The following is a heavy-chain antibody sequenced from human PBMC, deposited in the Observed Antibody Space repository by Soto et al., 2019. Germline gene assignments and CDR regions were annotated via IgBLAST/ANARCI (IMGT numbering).Heavy chain of an antibody. CDR2: IIAYYGAT. CDR3: AREGGGYSYGKGDYYYGMDV. J-gene: IGHJ6*02. V-gene: IGHV1-18*01. CDR1: GYTFTNYG. Sequence: GASVKVSCKASGYTFTNYGITWVRQAPGQGLEWMGRIIAYYGATHYTQKFQGRVTMTADESTSTAYMELSSLRSEDTAVYYCAREGGGYSYGKGDYYYGMDVWGQGTTVTVSS. D-gene: IGHD5-18*01.